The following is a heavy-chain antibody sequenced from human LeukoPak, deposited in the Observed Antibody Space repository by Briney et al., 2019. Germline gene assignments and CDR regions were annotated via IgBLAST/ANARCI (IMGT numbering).Heavy chain of an antibody. CDR2: INHSGST. J-gene: IGHJ4*02. CDR1: GGSFSGYY. CDR3: ASSNSVLDY. Sequence: SETLSLACAVYGGSFSGYYWSWIRQPPGKGLEWIGEINHSGSTNYNPSLKSRVTISVDTSKNQFSLKLSSVTAADTAVYYCASSNSVLDYWGQGTLVTVSS. V-gene: IGHV4-34*09. D-gene: IGHD4-11*01.